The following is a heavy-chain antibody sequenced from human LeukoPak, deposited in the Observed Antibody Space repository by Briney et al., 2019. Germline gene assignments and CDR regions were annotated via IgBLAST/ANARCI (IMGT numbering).Heavy chain of an antibody. CDR2: IIPILGIA. CDR3: AREADILTGYASGYNWFDP. D-gene: IGHD3-9*01. J-gene: IGHJ5*02. V-gene: IGHV1-69*04. Sequence: ASVKVSCKASGGTFSSYAISWVRQAPGQGLEWMGRIIPILGIANYAQKFQGRVTITADKSTSTAYMELSSLRSEDTAVYYCAREADILTGYASGYNWFDPWVQGTLVTVSS. CDR1: GGTFSSYA.